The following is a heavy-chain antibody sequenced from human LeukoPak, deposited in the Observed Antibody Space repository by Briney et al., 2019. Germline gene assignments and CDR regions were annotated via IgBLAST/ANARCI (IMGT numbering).Heavy chain of an antibody. V-gene: IGHV3-21*01. D-gene: IGHD3-22*01. CDR3: ARDYYYDSSGYYRGPTGVEYFQH. J-gene: IGHJ1*01. CDR2: ISSSSSHI. Sequence: PGGSLRLSRAASGFTFSSYSMNWVRQAPGKGLEWVSSISSSSSHIYYADSVKGRFTISRDNAKNSLYLQMNSLRAEDTAVYYCARDYYYDSSGYYRGPTGVEYFQHWGQGTLVTVSS. CDR1: GFTFSSYS.